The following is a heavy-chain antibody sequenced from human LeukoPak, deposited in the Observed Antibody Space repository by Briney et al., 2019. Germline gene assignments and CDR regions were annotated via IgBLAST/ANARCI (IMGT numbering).Heavy chain of an antibody. D-gene: IGHD6-13*01. Sequence: PGGSLRLSCAASGFTVGSNYMSWVRQAPGKGLEWVSIIYRGGSTNYADSVKGRFTISRDNSKNTLYLQMNSLRPEDAAVYYCARGLQQLVGDWGQGTLVTVSS. CDR2: IYRGGST. J-gene: IGHJ4*02. CDR3: ARGLQQLVGD. V-gene: IGHV3-53*05. CDR1: GFTVGSNY.